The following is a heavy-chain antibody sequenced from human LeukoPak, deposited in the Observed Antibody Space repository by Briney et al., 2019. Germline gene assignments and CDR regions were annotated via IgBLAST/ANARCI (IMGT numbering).Heavy chain of an antibody. CDR1: GGSISSGSYY. Sequence: SQTLSLTCTVSGGSISSGSYYWSWIRQPPGKGLEWIGYVYYSGGTNYNPSLKSRVTISEDTSKNQFSLKLSSVTAADTAVYYCARDNGSGYYYDYWGQGTLVTVSS. CDR2: VYYSGGT. J-gene: IGHJ4*02. D-gene: IGHD3-22*01. V-gene: IGHV4-61*01. CDR3: ARDNGSGYYYDY.